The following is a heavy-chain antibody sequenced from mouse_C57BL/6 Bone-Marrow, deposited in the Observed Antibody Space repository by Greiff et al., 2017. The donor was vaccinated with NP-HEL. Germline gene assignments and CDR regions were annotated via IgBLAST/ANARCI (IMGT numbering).Heavy chain of an antibody. CDR3: ARIYWYWYFDV. Sequence: VQLQESGPELVKPGASVKISCKASGYAFSSSWMNWVKQRPGKGLEWIGRIYPGDGDTNYNGKFKGKATLTADKSSSTAYMQLSSLTSEDSAVYVCARIYWYWYFDVWGTGTTVTVSS. V-gene: IGHV1-82*01. CDR1: GYAFSSSW. CDR2: IYPGDGDT. D-gene: IGHD2-1*01. J-gene: IGHJ1*03.